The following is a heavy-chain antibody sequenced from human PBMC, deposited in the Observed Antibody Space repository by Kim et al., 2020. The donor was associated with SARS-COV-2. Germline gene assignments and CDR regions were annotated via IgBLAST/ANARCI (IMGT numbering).Heavy chain of an antibody. CDR2: IYDSGST. CDR3: ARAFGDSSGYYLFRTAYYFDY. D-gene: IGHD3-22*01. V-gene: IGHV4-31*03. J-gene: IGHJ4*02. CDR1: GGSISSGGYY. Sequence: SETLSLTCTVSGGSISSGGYYWSWIRQHPRKGLEWIGYIYDSGSTYYNPSLKSRVTISVDTSKNQFSLKLSSVTAADTAVYYCARAFGDSSGYYLFRTAYYFDYWGQGTLVTVSS.